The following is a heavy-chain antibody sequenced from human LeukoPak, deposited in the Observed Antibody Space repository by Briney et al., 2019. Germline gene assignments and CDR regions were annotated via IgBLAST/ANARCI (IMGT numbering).Heavy chain of an antibody. CDR3: ARHLGRTIFGVVTPPGWFDP. V-gene: IGHV1-18*01. J-gene: IGHJ5*02. CDR1: GYTFTSYG. D-gene: IGHD3-3*01. Sequence: ASVKVSCKASGYTFTSYGISWVRQAPGQGLEWMGWTSAYNGNTNYAQKLQGRVTMTTDTSTSTAYMELRSLRSDDTAVYYCARHLGRTIFGVVTPPGWFDPWGQGTLVTVSS. CDR2: TSAYNGNT.